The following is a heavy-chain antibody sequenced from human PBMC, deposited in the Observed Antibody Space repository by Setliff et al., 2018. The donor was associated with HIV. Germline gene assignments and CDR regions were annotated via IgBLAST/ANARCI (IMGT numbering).Heavy chain of an antibody. Sequence: GGSLRLSCRASGFTFSGYWIHWVRQAPGKGLEWVSRINNDGSITSYADSVKGRFTISRDNAKNTLYLQMDSLRAEDTAVYYCVRDQNTPSRCRSKTCINPGDYWGLGTLVTVSS. J-gene: IGHJ4*02. CDR1: GFTFSGYW. V-gene: IGHV3-74*01. CDR3: VRDQNTPSRCRSKTCINPGDY. CDR2: INNDGSIT. D-gene: IGHD2-2*01.